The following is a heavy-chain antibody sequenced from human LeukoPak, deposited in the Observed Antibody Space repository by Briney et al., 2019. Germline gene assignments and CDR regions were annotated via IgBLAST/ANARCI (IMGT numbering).Heavy chain of an antibody. D-gene: IGHD3-22*01. J-gene: IGHJ4*02. Sequence: SQTLSLTCSVSGGSISSGDSYWSWIRQPPGKGLEWIGYIYYSGSTYYNPSLKSRVTISVDTSKNQFSLKLSSVTAADTAVYYCAREETFYCDSSGFDYWGQGTLVTVSS. V-gene: IGHV4-30-4*01. CDR2: IYYSGST. CDR3: AREETFYCDSSGFDY. CDR1: GGSISSGDSY.